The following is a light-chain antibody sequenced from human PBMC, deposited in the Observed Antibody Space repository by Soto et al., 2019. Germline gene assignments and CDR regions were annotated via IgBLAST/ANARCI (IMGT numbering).Light chain of an antibody. V-gene: IGKV1-5*02. Sequence: DIQVTQSPSSLSPSVGDRVTIICRGSQSGSTRLAWYQQKPGKAPKXLIYDASSWAGGVPSRFTGSAYGTVGTIIISRLQDDDGKTYYGQHYNSYPYTFGRGTKVDNK. J-gene: IGKJ2*01. CDR3: QHYNSYPYT. CDR1: QSGSTR. CDR2: DAS.